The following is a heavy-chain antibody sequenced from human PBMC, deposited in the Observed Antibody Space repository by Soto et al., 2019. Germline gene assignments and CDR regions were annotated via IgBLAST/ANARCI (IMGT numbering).Heavy chain of an antibody. V-gene: IGHV3-15*07. CDR3: TTSSINVGFYYYGMDV. CDR1: GFTFSNAW. J-gene: IGHJ6*02. CDR2: IKSKTDGGTT. D-gene: IGHD2-21*01. Sequence: GGSLRLSCAASGFTFSNAWMNWARQAPGKGLEWVGRIKSKTDGGTTDYAAPVKGRFTISRDDSKNTLYLQMNSLKTEDTAVYYCTTSSINVGFYYYGMDVWGQGTTVT.